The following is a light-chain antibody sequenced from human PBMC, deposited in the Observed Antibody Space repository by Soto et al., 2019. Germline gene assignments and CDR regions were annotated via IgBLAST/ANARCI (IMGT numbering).Light chain of an antibody. V-gene: IGKV3-11*01. CDR1: QSVGRY. J-gene: IGKJ5*01. CDR2: DAS. CDR3: QQRNDWRRGT. Sequence: EIVLTQSPATLSLSPGERATLSCWASQSVGRYLAWYQQKPGQAPRLLIYDASSRATGVPARFSGSGSGTDFALTISSLEPEDFAVYYCQQRNDWRRGTFGQGTRLE.